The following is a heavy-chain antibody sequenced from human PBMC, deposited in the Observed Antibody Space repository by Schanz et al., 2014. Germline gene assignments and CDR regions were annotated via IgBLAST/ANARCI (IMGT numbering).Heavy chain of an antibody. V-gene: IGHV1-18*04. Sequence: QVRLVQSGAEVKKPGASVKVSCKASGYTFRHYGISWLRQAPGQGLEWMGYISGYNGNTNYAPKVQDRVPMTTDTSTSTAYMELRSLRSDDTAVYYCARGWGYDALTGYVFWGQGTLVTVSS. J-gene: IGHJ4*02. D-gene: IGHD3-9*01. CDR2: ISGYNGNT. CDR3: ARGWGYDALTGYVF. CDR1: GYTFRHYG.